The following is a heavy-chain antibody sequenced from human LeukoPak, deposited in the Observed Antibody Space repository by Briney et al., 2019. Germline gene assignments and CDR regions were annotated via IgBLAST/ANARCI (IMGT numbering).Heavy chain of an antibody. D-gene: IGHD3-16*01. CDR3: ARRNYGTSRRWVDP. Sequence: ASVKVSCKASGYTFTSYGISWVRQAPGQGLEWMGWISAYNGNTNYAQKLQGRVTMTTDTSTSTAYMELSSLRSEDTAVYYCARRNYGTSRRWVDPWGQGTLVTVSS. CDR2: ISAYNGNT. J-gene: IGHJ5*02. V-gene: IGHV1-18*01. CDR1: GYTFTSYG.